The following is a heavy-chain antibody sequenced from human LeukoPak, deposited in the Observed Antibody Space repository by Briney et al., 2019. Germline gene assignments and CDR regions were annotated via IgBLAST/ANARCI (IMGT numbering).Heavy chain of an antibody. J-gene: IGHJ3*02. CDR1: GFTVSSNY. CDR2: ISSSSSYI. V-gene: IGHV3-21*01. CDR3: ASLNPDAFDI. Sequence: GGSLRLSCAASGFTVSSNYMSWVRQAPGKGLEWVSSISSSSSYIYYADSVKGRFTISRDNAKNSLYLQMNSLRAEDTAVYYCASLNPDAFDIWGQGTMVTVSS.